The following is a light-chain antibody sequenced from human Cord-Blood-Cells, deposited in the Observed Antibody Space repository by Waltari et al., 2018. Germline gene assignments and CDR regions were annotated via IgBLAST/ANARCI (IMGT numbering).Light chain of an antibody. CDR3: QQYNSYSPT. Sequence: LPMTQSPSPLSSSLLYLFTLPFLALPSISSWLAWYQQKPGKAPKLLIYDASSLESGVPSRFSGSGSGTEFTLTINTIHTDDLDTHYPQQYNSYSPTFGQGTKVEIK. J-gene: IGKJ1*01. V-gene: IGKV1-5*01. CDR2: DAS. CDR1: PSISSW.